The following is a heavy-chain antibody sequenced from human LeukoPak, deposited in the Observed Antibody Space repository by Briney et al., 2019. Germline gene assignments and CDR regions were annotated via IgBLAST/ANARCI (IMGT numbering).Heavy chain of an antibody. CDR3: ARLRDTVTSASDY. V-gene: IGHV3-21*01. Sequence: GGSLRLSCAASGFSIKTYSMTWVRQAPGKGLEWVSTISSSGGYIYYADSVKGRFTISRDTAKNSLYLQMNSLRVEDTAVYNCARLRDTVTSASDYWGQGTLGTVSS. CDR1: GFSIKTYS. CDR2: ISSSGGYI. J-gene: IGHJ4*02. D-gene: IGHD4-17*01.